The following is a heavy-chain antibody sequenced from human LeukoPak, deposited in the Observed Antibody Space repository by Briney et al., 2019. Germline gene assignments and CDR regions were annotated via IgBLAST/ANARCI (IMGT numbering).Heavy chain of an antibody. CDR2: IYHSGST. D-gene: IGHD3-10*01. CDR1: GGSISSSNW. V-gene: IGHV4-4*02. J-gene: IGHJ6*02. CDR3: ARGNDPRFDYYYYGMDV. Sequence: PSEALSLTCAVSGGSISSSNWWSWVRQPPGKGLEWIGEIYHSGSTNYNPSLKSRVTISVDKSKNQFSLKLSSVTAADTAVYYCARGNDPRFDYYYYGMDVWGQGTTVTVSS.